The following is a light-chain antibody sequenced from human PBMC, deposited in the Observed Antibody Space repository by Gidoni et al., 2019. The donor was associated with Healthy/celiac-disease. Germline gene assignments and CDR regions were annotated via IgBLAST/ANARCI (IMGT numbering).Light chain of an antibody. CDR1: QSVSSSY. Sequence: EIVLTQSPGPLPLSPGERATLSCRASQSVSSSYLAWYQQKPGQAPRLLIYGASSRATGIPDRFSGSGSGTDFTLTISRLEPEDFAVYYCQQYGSSPMYTFGQGTKLEIK. CDR2: GAS. CDR3: QQYGSSPMYT. J-gene: IGKJ2*01. V-gene: IGKV3-20*01.